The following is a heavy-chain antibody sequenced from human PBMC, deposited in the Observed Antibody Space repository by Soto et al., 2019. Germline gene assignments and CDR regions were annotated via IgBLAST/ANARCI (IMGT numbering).Heavy chain of an antibody. CDR1: GFTFGDYA. Sequence: PGGSLRHSCTASGFTFGDYAMSWFRQAPGKGLEWVGFIRSKAYGGTTEYAASVKGRFTISRDDSKSIAYLQMNSLKTEDTAVYYCTRVCSYVKCPFDYWGQGTLVTVSS. V-gene: IGHV3-49*03. CDR3: TRVCSYVKCPFDY. CDR2: IRSKAYGGTT. J-gene: IGHJ4*02. D-gene: IGHD5-18*01.